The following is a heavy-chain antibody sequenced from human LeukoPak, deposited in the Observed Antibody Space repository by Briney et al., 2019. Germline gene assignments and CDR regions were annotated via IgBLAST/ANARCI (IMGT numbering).Heavy chain of an antibody. Sequence: GGSLRLSCAASGFTFSSYGMHWVRQAPGKGLEWVALIWYDGSNKYYADSVKGRFTISRDNSKNTLYLQMNSLRAEDTAVYYCARDLQAMFDYWGQGTLVTVSS. CDR2: IWYDGSNK. CDR3: ARDLQAMFDY. V-gene: IGHV3-33*01. D-gene: IGHD5-18*01. J-gene: IGHJ4*02. CDR1: GFTFSSYG.